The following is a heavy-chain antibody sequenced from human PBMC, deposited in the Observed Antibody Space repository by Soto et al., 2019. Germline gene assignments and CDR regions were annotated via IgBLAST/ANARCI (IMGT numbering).Heavy chain of an antibody. D-gene: IGHD6-19*01. CDR2: ISAYNGNT. CDR3: ARAYSSGWYFDY. Sequence: GASVKVSFKASCYTFTSYGSSWVRQAPGQGLEWMGWISAYNGNTNYAQKLQGRVTMTTDTSTSTAYMELRSLRSDDTAVYYCARAYSSGWYFDYWGQGTLVTVSS. V-gene: IGHV1-18*04. CDR1: CYTFTSYG. J-gene: IGHJ4*02.